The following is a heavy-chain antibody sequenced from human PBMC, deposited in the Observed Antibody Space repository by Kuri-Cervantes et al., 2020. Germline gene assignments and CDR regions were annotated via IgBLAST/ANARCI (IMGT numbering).Heavy chain of an antibody. CDR3: ARGEQLGGHYYYMDV. D-gene: IGHD6-6*01. CDR1: GFTFSSYG. Sequence: GGSLRLSCAASGFTFSSYGMHWVRQAPGKGLEWVAFIRYDGSNKYYADSVKGRFTISRDNSKNTLYLQMNSLRAEDTAVYYCARGEQLGGHYYYMDVWGKGTTVTVSS. J-gene: IGHJ6*03. V-gene: IGHV3-30*02. CDR2: IRYDGSNK.